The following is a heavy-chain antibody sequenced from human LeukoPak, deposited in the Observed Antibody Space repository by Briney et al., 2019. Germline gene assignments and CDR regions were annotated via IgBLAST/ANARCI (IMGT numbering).Heavy chain of an antibody. CDR2: IIPIFGTA. CDR1: GGTFSSYA. Sequence: GASVKVSCKASGGTFSSYAISWVRQAPGQGLEWMGGIIPIFGTANYAQKFQGRVTITADESTSTAYMELSSLRSEDTAVYYCARGITMVRVAVVAMDIWGQGTTVTVSS. J-gene: IGHJ6*02. CDR3: ARGITMVRVAVVAMDI. D-gene: IGHD3-10*01. V-gene: IGHV1-69*13.